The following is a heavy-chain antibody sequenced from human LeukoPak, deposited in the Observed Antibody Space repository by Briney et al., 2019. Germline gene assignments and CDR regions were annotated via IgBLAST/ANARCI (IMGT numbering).Heavy chain of an antibody. D-gene: IGHD3-10*01. J-gene: IGHJ4*02. CDR3: ARDQTYSGSGIYTYFDY. Sequence: SETLSLTCTVSGYSISSGYYWGWIRQPPGKGLEWIGSIYHSGSTYYNPSLKSRVTISVDTSKNQFSLKLSSVTAADTAVYYCARDQTYSGSGIYTYFDYWGQGILVTVST. CDR2: IYHSGST. V-gene: IGHV4-38-2*02. CDR1: GYSISSGYY.